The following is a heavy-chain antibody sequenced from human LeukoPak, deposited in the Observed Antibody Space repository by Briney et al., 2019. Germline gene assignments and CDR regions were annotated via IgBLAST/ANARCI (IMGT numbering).Heavy chain of an antibody. CDR3: ARDQWLVRDHYMDV. CDR1: GGSISNYY. J-gene: IGHJ6*03. D-gene: IGHD6-19*01. CDR2: IYYSGST. Sequence: SETLFLTCTVSGGSISNYYWSWIRQPPGKELEWIGYIYYSGSTNYNPSLKSRVTISVETSKNQFALKLNSVTAADTAVYYCARDQWLVRDHYMDVWGKGTTVIVSS. V-gene: IGHV4-59*12.